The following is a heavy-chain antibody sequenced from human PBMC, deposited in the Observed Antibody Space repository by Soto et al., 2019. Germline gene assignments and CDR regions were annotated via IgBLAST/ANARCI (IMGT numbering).Heavy chain of an antibody. D-gene: IGHD3-22*01. CDR3: ARDNSGYSPIDY. CDR1: GYTFTSYA. J-gene: IGHJ4*02. CDR2: MNAGYGNT. Sequence: ASVKVSCKASGYTFTSYAMHWVRQAPGQRLEWMGWMNAGYGNTKYSQKFQGRVTITRDTSASTAYMELSSLTSEDTAVYYCARDNSGYSPIDYWGQGALVTVSS. V-gene: IGHV1-3*01.